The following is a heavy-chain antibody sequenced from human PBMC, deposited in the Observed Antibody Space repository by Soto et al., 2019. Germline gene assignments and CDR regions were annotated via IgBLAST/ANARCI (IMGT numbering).Heavy chain of an antibody. CDR1: GGSISSSSPY. V-gene: IGHV4-39*01. D-gene: IGHD6-13*01. CDR3: ATGYGSSWYDY. Sequence: QLQLQESGPGLVKTSETLSLTCGVSGGSISSSSPYWGWIRQPPGKGLQWIGNIYYTGITYFNPSLKSRVNNSVHTSKKQFFLKLTSVTAADTAVYYCATGYGSSWYDYWGQGTLVTVAS. J-gene: IGHJ4*02. CDR2: IYYTGIT.